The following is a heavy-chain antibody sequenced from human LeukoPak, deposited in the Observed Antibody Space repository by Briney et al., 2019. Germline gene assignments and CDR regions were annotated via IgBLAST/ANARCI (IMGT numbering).Heavy chain of an antibody. D-gene: IGHD6-13*01. Sequence: ASVKASCKASGYTFTSYFIHWVRQAPGQGLEWMGIINPSGRTTRYAQKFQGRVTMTRDTSTSTVYMELSSLRSEDTAVYYCARGESSTKFGYWGQGTLVTVSS. CDR3: ARGESSTKFGY. J-gene: IGHJ4*02. V-gene: IGHV1-46*01. CDR1: GYTFTSYF. CDR2: INPSGRTT.